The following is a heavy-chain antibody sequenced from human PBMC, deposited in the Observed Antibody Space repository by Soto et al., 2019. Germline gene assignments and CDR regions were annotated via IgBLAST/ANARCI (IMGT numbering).Heavy chain of an antibody. Sequence: QVQLQESGPGLVKPSETLSLTCTVSGGSISSYYWGWIRQPPGKGLQWIGYIYYSGSTNYNPSLKSRVTISVDTSKNQFSLKLSSVTAADTAVYYCARDSATLGMDVWGQGTTVTVS. D-gene: IGHD5-12*01. V-gene: IGHV4-59*01. CDR1: GGSISSYY. J-gene: IGHJ6*02. CDR2: IYYSGST. CDR3: ARDSATLGMDV.